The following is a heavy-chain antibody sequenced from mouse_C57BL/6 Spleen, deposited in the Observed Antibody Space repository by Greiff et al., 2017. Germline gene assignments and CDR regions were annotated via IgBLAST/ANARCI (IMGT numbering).Heavy chain of an antibody. CDR2: ISSGSSTI. J-gene: IGHJ1*03. CDR1: GFTFSDYG. D-gene: IGHD1-1*01. CDR3: ARGGYGSSYDWYFDV. V-gene: IGHV5-17*01. Sequence: EVMLVESGGGLVKPGGSLKLSCAASGFTFSDYGMHWVRQAPEKGLEWVAYISSGSSTIYYADTVKGRFTISRDNAKNTLFLQMTSLRSEDTAMYYCARGGYGSSYDWYFDVWGTGTTVTVSS.